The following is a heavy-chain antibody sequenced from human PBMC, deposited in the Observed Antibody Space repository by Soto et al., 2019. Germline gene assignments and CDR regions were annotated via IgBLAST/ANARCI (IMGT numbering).Heavy chain of an antibody. Sequence: SVKVSCKASGGTFNNYPITWVRQAPGEGLEWMGGSIPIFGTANYAQKFQGRVTISVDESTSTAYMELSSLGSEDTAVYYCARGRGYSGDDHYYYFDMDVWGQGTTVTVSS. CDR3: ARGRGYSGDDHYYYFDMDV. CDR2: SIPIFGTA. V-gene: IGHV1-69*13. D-gene: IGHD5-12*01. CDR1: GGTFNNYP. J-gene: IGHJ6*02.